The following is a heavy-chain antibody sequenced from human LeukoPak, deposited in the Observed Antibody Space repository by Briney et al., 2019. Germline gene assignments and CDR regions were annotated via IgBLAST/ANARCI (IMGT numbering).Heavy chain of an antibody. CDR3: ARGPNYYGSGSYYIDY. D-gene: IGHD3-10*01. CDR1: GGTFSSYA. V-gene: IGHV1-69*13. CDR2: IIPIFGTA. Sequence: SVKVSCKASGGTFSSYAISWVRQAPGQGLEWMGGIIPIFGTANYAQKFQGRVTITADESTSTAYMELSRLRSDDTAVYYCARGPNYYGSGSYYIDYWGQGTLVTVSS. J-gene: IGHJ4*02.